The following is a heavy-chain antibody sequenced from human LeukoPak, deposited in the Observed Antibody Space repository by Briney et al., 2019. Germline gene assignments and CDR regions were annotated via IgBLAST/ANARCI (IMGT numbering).Heavy chain of an antibody. CDR1: GGSISSSSYY. CDR2: IYYSGST. V-gene: IGHV4-39*07. J-gene: IGHJ4*02. Sequence: SETLSLTCTVSGGSISSSSYYWGWIRQPPGKGLEWIGSIYYSGSTYYNPSLKSPVTISVHTSKNQFSLKLSSVTAADTAVYYCARLEVRGVRGHYWGQGTLVTVSS. D-gene: IGHD3-10*01. CDR3: ARLEVRGVRGHY.